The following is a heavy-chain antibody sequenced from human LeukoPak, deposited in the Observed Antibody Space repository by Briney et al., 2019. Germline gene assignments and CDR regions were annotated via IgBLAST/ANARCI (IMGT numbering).Heavy chain of an antibody. D-gene: IGHD1-1*01. CDR2: INSDGSYT. V-gene: IGHV3-74*01. CDR3: ARGDYNRNDVGDY. Sequence: PGGSLRLSCAASGFTFSNYWMHWVRQAPGKGLVWVSRINSDGSYTSHADSVKGRFTISRDNSKNTMYLQMNSLRAEDTAVYYCARGDYNRNDVGDYWGQGTLVTVSS. CDR1: GFTFSNYW. J-gene: IGHJ4*02.